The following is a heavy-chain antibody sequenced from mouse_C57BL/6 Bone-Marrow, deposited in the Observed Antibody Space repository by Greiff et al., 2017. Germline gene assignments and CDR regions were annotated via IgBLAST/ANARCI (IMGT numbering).Heavy chain of an antibody. CDR1: GYAFTNYL. CDR3: ARSKNWDSWFAY. Sequence: QVHVKQSGAELVRPGTSVKVSCKASGYAFTNYLIEWVKQRPGQGLEWIGVINPGSGGTNYNEKFKGKATLTADKSYSTSYMQLSSLTSEDSAVYFCARSKNWDSWFAYWGQGTLVTVSA. V-gene: IGHV1-54*01. J-gene: IGHJ3*01. D-gene: IGHD4-1*01. CDR2: INPGSGGT.